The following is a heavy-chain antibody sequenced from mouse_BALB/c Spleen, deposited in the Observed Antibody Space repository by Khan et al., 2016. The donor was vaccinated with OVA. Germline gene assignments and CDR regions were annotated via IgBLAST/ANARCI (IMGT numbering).Heavy chain of an antibody. J-gene: IGHJ2*01. CDR2: LYYSGTT. Sequence: QESGPGLVKPSQTVSLTCTVTGISITTGNYRWSWIRHFPGNKLEWIGYLYYSGTTTYNPSLTSRTTITRDTSKNRFFLEMNSLTTEVTATYYCARDRGGFDSYYFDYWGQGTALTVSS. D-gene: IGHD2-2*01. V-gene: IGHV3-5*02. CDR3: ARDRGGFDSYYFDY. CDR1: GISITTGNYR.